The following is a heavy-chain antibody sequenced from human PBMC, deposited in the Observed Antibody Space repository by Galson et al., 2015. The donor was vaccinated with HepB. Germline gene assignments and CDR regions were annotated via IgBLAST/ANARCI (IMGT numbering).Heavy chain of an antibody. D-gene: IGHD4-17*01. Sequence: SVKVSCKASGYTFTSHPMHWARQAPGQRLEWMGWINAGNGNTKYSEKFQGRVTISRDTSASTAYMELSNLRSEDTDVYYCARGGEYFNYWGQGTLVTVSS. J-gene: IGHJ4*02. V-gene: IGHV1-3*01. CDR2: INAGNGNT. CDR3: ARGGEYFNY. CDR1: GYTFTSHP.